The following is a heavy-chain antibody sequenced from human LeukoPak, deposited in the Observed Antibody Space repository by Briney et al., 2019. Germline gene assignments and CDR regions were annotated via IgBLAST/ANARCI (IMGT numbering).Heavy chain of an antibody. CDR1: GFNFSTYG. V-gene: IGHV3-23*01. Sequence: GGSLRLSCAASGFNFSTYGMSWVRQAPGKGLEWVSLVSGSGGSTYYGDSVKGRFTISRDNSKNTLYLQMNSLRAEDTAVYYCAKLYYYDSSGYAPRDYWGQGTLVTVSS. D-gene: IGHD3-22*01. CDR3: AKLYYYDSSGYAPRDY. CDR2: VSGSGGST. J-gene: IGHJ4*02.